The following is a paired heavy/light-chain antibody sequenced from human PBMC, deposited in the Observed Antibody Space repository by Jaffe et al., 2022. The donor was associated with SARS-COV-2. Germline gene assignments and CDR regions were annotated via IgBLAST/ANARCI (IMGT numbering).Light chain of an antibody. Sequence: DIQMTQSPSSLSASVGDRVTISCRASHDISTYLLWFQQRPGKAPKSLIYGASNLQSGVPRKFSGSGSGTDFTLTINNLQPEDFVTYFCQQYSTYPITFGQGTRLEIK. J-gene: IGKJ5*01. CDR2: GAS. CDR1: HDISTY. V-gene: IGKV1-16*02. CDR3: QQYSTYPIT.
Heavy chain of an antibody. D-gene: IGHD3-10*01. CDR1: GFTFGNYG. J-gene: IGHJ4*02. CDR2: ISYDGSKK. V-gene: IGHV3-30*18. CDR3: AKAGGASRGPVDY. Sequence: QVQLVESGGGVVQPGRSLRLSCAGSGFTFGNYGMHWARQAPGKGLEWLAEISYDGSKKEYADSVKGRFTISRENSKNTLYLQVSSLRAEDTAMYYCAKAGGASRGPVDYWGQGTLVVVTS.